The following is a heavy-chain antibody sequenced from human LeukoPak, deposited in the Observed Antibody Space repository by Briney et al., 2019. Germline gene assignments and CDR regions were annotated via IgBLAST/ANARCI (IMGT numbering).Heavy chain of an antibody. Sequence: GASVKVSCKASGYTFTSYGISWVRQAPGQGLEWMGWISAKKGYTNYAQKLQGRFTMTTDTSTSTAYMELRSLRSDDTAVYYCARDPDGDYDFDYWGQGTLVTVSS. J-gene: IGHJ4*02. CDR3: ARDPDGDYDFDY. V-gene: IGHV1-18*04. D-gene: IGHD4-17*01. CDR2: ISAKKGYT. CDR1: GYTFTSYG.